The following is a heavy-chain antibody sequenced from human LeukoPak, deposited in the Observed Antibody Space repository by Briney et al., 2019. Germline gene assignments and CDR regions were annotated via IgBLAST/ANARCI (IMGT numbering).Heavy chain of an antibody. D-gene: IGHD3-9*01. CDR1: GGSFSRSSYY. CDR2: IYYSGST. J-gene: IGHJ5*02. CDR3: ARHAQRLGWFDP. Sequence: SETLSLTCTVSGGSFSRSSYYWGWIRQPPGKGLEWIGSIYYSGSTYYNPSLKSRVTISVDTSKNQFSLKLSSVTAADTAVYYCARHAQRLGWFDPWGQGTLVTVSS. V-gene: IGHV4-39*01.